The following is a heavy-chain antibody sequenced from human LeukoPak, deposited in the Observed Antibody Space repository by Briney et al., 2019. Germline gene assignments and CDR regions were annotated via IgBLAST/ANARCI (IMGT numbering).Heavy chain of an antibody. D-gene: IGHD6-19*01. CDR1: GYTFTGYY. CDR2: INPNSGGT. CDR3: AKAVAGTPNYYYYMDV. V-gene: IGHV1-2*02. J-gene: IGHJ6*03. Sequence: ASVKVSCKASGYTFTGYYMHWVRQAPGQGLEWMGWINPNSGGTNYAQKFQGRVTMTRDTSISTAYMELSSLRSEDTAVYYCAKAVAGTPNYYYYMDVWGKGTTVTVSS.